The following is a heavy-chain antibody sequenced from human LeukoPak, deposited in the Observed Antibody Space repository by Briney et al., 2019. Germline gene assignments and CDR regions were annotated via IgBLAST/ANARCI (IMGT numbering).Heavy chain of an antibody. Sequence: PGGSLRLSCAASGFTFSSYGMHWVRQAPGMGLEWVAVVWYDGSNKYYADSVKGRFTISRDNSKTTLYLQMNSLRAEDTAVYYCARDRERYYGMDVLGQGTTVTVSS. J-gene: IGHJ6*02. CDR2: VWYDGSNK. CDR3: ARDRERYYGMDV. V-gene: IGHV3-33*01. D-gene: IGHD1-1*01. CDR1: GFTFSSYG.